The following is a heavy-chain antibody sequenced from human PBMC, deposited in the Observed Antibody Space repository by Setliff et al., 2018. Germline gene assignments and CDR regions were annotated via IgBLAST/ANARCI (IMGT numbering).Heavy chain of an antibody. CDR3: ARRYNFWSGYLDY. V-gene: IGHV4-34*01. J-gene: IGHJ4*02. Sequence: ETLSLTCAVYGGSFSGYYWSWIRQPPGKGLEWIGEINHSGSTNYNPSLKSRVTISVDTSKNQFSLKLSSVTAADTAVYYCARRYNFWSGYLDYWGQGTLVTVSS. CDR1: GGSFSGYY. D-gene: IGHD3-3*01. CDR2: INHSGST.